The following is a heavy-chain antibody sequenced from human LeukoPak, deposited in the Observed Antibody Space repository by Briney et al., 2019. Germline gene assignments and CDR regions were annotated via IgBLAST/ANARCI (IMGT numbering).Heavy chain of an antibody. Sequence: GESLKISCKGSGYSFPTYWIGWVHQMPGKGLEWMGIIYPADSDTRYSPSFQGQVTISADKSISTAYLQWSSLKVSDTAIYYCARHRLDCSGGSCYSSAFDIWGQGTMVTVSS. CDR3: ARHRLDCSGGSCYSSAFDI. CDR2: IYPADSDT. D-gene: IGHD2-15*01. V-gene: IGHV5-51*07. CDR1: GYSFPTYW. J-gene: IGHJ3*02.